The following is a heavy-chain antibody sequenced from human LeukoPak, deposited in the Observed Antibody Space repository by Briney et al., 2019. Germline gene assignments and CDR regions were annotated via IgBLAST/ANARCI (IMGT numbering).Heavy chain of an antibody. CDR2: IHDSGTT. CDR1: GGSISSSNW. D-gene: IGHD1-1*01. CDR3: ARVSWFPGTSYYYMDV. Sequence: SGTLSLTCDVSGGSISSSNWWSWVRQPPGKGLEWFGYIHDSGTTNYNPSLKSRVTISVDTSKNQFSLKLSSVTAADTAVYYCARVSWFPGTSYYYMDVWGKGTTVTVSS. J-gene: IGHJ6*03. V-gene: IGHV4-4*02.